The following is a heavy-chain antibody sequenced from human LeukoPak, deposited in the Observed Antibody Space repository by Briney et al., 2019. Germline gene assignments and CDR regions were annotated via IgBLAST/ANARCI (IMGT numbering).Heavy chain of an antibody. J-gene: IGHJ6*03. D-gene: IGHD1-26*01. CDR1: GFTFSSYN. CDR2: ITSGSSHI. CDR3: AREPYSASYGAEYYYYMDV. Sequence: GGSLRLSCAASGFTFSSYNMNWVRQTPGQGLEWVSSITSGSSHIYYADSVKGRFTISRDNAKSSLYLQMNSLRAEDTAVYYCAREPYSASYGAEYYYYMDVWGKGTTVTISS. V-gene: IGHV3-21*01.